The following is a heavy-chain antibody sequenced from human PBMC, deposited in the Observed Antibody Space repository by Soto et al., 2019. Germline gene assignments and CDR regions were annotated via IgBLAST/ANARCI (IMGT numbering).Heavy chain of an antibody. J-gene: IGHJ4*02. Sequence: EVQLLESGGGLVQPGGSLRLSCAASGFTFSSSPMTWVRQAPGKGLEWVSSISGYGGSTYYADSVKGLFTISRGNSKNTLFLHINSLRAEDAAEDYCAQIVVAAGTGYWGRGTLVIVTS. D-gene: IGHD2-2*01. CDR2: ISGYGGST. CDR3: AQIVVAAGTGY. CDR1: GFTFSSSP. V-gene: IGHV3-23*01.